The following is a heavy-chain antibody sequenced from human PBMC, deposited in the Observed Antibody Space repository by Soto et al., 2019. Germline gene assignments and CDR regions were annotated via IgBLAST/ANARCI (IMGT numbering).Heavy chain of an antibody. CDR3: AKDRSNSWTFDY. V-gene: IGHV3-30*18. Sequence: HPGGSLRLSCEVTGLTFSDYGMHWVRQAPGKGLERVAFISYNDGSGKYYADSVKGRFTISRDNSKNTLYLQLNSLRAEDTAVYYCAKDRSNSWTFDYWGQGTLVTVSS. D-gene: IGHD6-13*01. CDR1: GLTFSDYG. J-gene: IGHJ4*02. CDR2: ISYNDGSGK.